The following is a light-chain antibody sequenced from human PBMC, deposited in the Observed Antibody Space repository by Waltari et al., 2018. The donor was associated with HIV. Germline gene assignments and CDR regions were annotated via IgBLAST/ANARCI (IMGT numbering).Light chain of an antibody. CDR1: SGSVSPTYY. CDR3: VLYMGSGLRV. CDR2: STN. V-gene: IGLV8-61*01. Sequence: QTVVTQEPSFSVSPGGTVTLTCGLSSGSVSPTYYPSWYQQTPGQAPRTPIYSTNTRSSGVPDRFSGSILGNKAALTITGAQADDESDYYCVLYMGSGLRVFGGGTKLTVL. J-gene: IGLJ3*02.